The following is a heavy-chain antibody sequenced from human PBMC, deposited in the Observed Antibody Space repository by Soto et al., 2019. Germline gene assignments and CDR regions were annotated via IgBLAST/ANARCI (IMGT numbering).Heavy chain of an antibody. J-gene: IGHJ6*02. V-gene: IGHV4-59*01. CDR2: MYNTGST. Sequence: PSETLSLTCTVSCVSISGYYWSWIRQPPGKGLEWIGYMYNTGSTVYNPSFKSRVTISVDTSKNQFSLKLNSVTAADTAVYYCARDLWGYCGTDCYPLDVRGQGTTVTVS. CDR1: CVSISGYY. D-gene: IGHD2-21*02. CDR3: ARDLWGYCGTDCYPLDV.